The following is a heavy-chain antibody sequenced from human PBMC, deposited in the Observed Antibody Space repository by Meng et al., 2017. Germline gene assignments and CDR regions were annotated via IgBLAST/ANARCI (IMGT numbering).Heavy chain of an antibody. D-gene: IGHD4-17*01. CDR3: ARDYTVTKAGNYGMDV. Sequence: GESLKISCAASGFTFSDYYMSWIRQAPGKGLEWVSYISSSGSTIYYADSVKGRFTISRDNAKNSLYLQMNSLRAEDTAVYYCARDYTVTKAGNYGMDVWSQGTTVTVSS. V-gene: IGHV3-11*01. J-gene: IGHJ6*02. CDR2: ISSSGSTI. CDR1: GFTFSDYY.